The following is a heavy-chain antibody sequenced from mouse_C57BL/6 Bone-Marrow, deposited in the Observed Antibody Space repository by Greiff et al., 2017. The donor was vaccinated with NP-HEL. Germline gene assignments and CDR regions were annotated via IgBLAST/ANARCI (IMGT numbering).Heavy chain of an antibody. CDR3: ARGECYYDYDLDY. CDR2: ISDGGSYT. J-gene: IGHJ2*01. Sequence: EVQLVESGGGLVKPGGSLKLSCAASGFTFSSYAMSWVRQTPEKRLEWVATISDGGSYTYYPDNVKGRFTISRDNAKNNLYLQMSHLKSEDTAMYYCARGECYYDYDLDYWGQGTTLTVSS. V-gene: IGHV5-4*01. D-gene: IGHD2-4*01. CDR1: GFTFSSYA.